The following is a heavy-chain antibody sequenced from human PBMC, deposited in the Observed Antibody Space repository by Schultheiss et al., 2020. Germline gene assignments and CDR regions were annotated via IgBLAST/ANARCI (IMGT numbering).Heavy chain of an antibody. CDR1: GYSFTSYW. D-gene: IGHD3-10*01. J-gene: IGHJ6*02. Sequence: GESLKISCKGSGYSFTSYWIGWVRQMPGKGLEWMGIIYPGDSDTRYSPSFQGQVTISADKSISTAYLQWSSLKASDTAMYYCARDDPKTRDDAWFGEFLYYYYYGRDVWGQGRTGTVAS. CDR2: IYPGDSDT. V-gene: IGHV5-51*01. CDR3: ARDDPKTRDDAWFGEFLYYYYYGRDV.